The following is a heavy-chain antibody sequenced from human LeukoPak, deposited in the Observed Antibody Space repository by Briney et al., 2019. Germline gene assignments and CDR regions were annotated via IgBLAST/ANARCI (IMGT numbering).Heavy chain of an antibody. CDR1: GFTFSSYG. D-gene: IGHD3-22*01. CDR3: AKDKAYDSSGSLDY. Sequence: GGSLRLSCAASGFTFSSYGMHWVRQAPGKGLEWVAVISYDGSNKYYADSVKGRFTISRDNSKNTLYLHMNSLRAEDTAVYYCAKDKAYDSSGSLDYWGQGTLVTVSS. J-gene: IGHJ4*02. CDR2: ISYDGSNK. V-gene: IGHV3-30*18.